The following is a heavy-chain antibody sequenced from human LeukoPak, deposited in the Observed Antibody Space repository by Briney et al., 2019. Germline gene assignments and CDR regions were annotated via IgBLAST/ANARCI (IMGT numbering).Heavy chain of an antibody. J-gene: IGHJ4*02. V-gene: IGHV4-39*01. CDR2: IYYSGST. D-gene: IGHD4-17*01. CDR1: GGSISSSSYY. CDR3: ARHLLGDYVGLRY. Sequence: SETLSLTCTVSGGSISSSSYYWGWIRQPPGKGLEWIGSIYYSGSTYYNPSLKSRVTISVDTSKNQFSLKLSSVTAADTAAYYCARHLLGDYVGLRYWGQGTLVTVSS.